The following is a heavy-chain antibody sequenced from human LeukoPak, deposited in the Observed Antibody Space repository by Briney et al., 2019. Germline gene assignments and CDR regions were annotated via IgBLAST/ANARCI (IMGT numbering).Heavy chain of an antibody. V-gene: IGHV3-11*04. Sequence: PGGSLRLSCAASGFTFSDYYMNWIRQAPGKGLEWVSYISGSGSPTYYADSVKGRFTISRDNAKNSLYLQMNSLRAEDTAVYYCARIRSEAFDLWGQGTMVTVSS. CDR2: ISGSGSPT. CDR3: ARIRSEAFDL. CDR1: GFTFSDYY. J-gene: IGHJ3*01.